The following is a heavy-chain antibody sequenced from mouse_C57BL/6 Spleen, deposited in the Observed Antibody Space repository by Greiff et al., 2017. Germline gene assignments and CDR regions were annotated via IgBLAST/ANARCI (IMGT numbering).Heavy chain of an antibody. D-gene: IGHD2-5*01. Sequence: VQLQQSGAELVRPGASVKLSCTASGFNIKDDYMHWVKQRPEQGLEWIGWMDPENGDTEYASKFQGKATITADTSSNTAYLQLSSLTSEDTAVYYCTTYSNYEFFAYWGQGTLVTVSA. CDR2: MDPENGDT. CDR1: GFNIKDDY. CDR3: TTYSNYEFFAY. J-gene: IGHJ3*01. V-gene: IGHV14-4*01.